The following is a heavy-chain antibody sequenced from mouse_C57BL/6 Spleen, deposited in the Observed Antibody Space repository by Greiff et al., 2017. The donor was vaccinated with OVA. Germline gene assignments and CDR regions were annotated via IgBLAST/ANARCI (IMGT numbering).Heavy chain of an antibody. CDR2: ISSGSSTI. V-gene: IGHV5-17*01. CDR1: GFTFSDYG. D-gene: IGHD1-1*02. J-gene: IGHJ1*03. Sequence: DVKLVESGGGLVKPGGSLKLSCAASGFTFSDYGMHWVRQAPEKGLEWVAYISSGSSTIYYADTVKGRFTISRDNAKNTLFLQMTSLRSEDTAMYYCARWGGYNWYCDVWGTGTTVTVSS. CDR3: ARWGGYNWYCDV.